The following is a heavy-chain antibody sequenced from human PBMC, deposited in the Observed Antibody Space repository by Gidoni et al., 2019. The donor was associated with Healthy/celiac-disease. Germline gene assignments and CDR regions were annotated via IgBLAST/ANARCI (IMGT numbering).Heavy chain of an antibody. CDR1: GYTFTSYA. D-gene: IGHD3-10*01. CDR2: INAGNGNT. Sequence: QVQLVQSGAEVKKPGASVKVSCKASGYTFTSYAMHWVRQAPGQRLEWMGWINAGNGNTKYSQKFQGRVTITRDTSASTAYMELSSLRSEDTAVYYCARVSTMVRGGYDPWGQGTLVTVSS. J-gene: IGHJ5*02. V-gene: IGHV1-3*01. CDR3: ARVSTMVRGGYDP.